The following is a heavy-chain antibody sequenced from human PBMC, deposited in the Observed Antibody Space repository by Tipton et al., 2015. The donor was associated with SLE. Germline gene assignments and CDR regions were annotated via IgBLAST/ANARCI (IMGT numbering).Heavy chain of an antibody. CDR3: VRDGKELAGRGGNFDY. J-gene: IGHJ4*02. Sequence: SLRLSCAASGFTFSSYEMNWVRRAPGKGLEWLSYITSSSTTTWYADSVKGRFTIPRDNAKNSLYLQMNSLRAEDTAVYYCVRDGKELAGRGGNFDYWGQGTLVTVSS. CDR1: GFTFSSYE. CDR2: ITSSSTTT. D-gene: IGHD6-19*01. V-gene: IGHV3-48*03.